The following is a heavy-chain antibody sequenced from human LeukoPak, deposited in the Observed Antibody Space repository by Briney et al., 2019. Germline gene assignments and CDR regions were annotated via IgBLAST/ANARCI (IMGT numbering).Heavy chain of an antibody. CDR2: IYYSGST. Sequence: PSETLSLTCTVSGGSISSGGYYWSWIRQHPGKGLEWIGYIYYSGSTYYNPSLKSRVTISVDTSKNQFSLKLSSVTAADTAVYYCARGPSEDNYYYYGMDVWGQGTTVTVSS. CDR3: ARGPSEDNYYYYGMDV. V-gene: IGHV4-31*03. J-gene: IGHJ6*02. CDR1: GGSISSGGYY. D-gene: IGHD3-3*01.